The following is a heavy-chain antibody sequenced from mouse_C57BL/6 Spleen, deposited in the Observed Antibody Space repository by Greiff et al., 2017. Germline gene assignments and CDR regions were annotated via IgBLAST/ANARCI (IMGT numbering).Heavy chain of an antibody. D-gene: IGHD1-1*01. Sequence: QVQLQQPGAELVKPGASVKLSCKASGYTFTSYWMQWVKQRPGQGLEWIGEIDPSDSYTNYNQKFKGKATLTVDTSSSTAYMQLSSLTSEDSAVYYCARERGGSSSHWYFDVWGTGTTVTVSS. V-gene: IGHV1-50*01. CDR1: GYTFTSYW. J-gene: IGHJ1*03. CDR2: IDPSDSYT. CDR3: ARERGGSSSHWYFDV.